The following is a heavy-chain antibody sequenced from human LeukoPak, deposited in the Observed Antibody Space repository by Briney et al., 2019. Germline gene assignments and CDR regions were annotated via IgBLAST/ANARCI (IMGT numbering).Heavy chain of an antibody. J-gene: IGHJ3*02. CDR2: IYYSGST. CDR1: GGSISSYY. V-gene: IGHV4-59*01. D-gene: IGHD2-2*01. CDR3: ASGDCTTTSCYDDGFDI. Sequence: PSETLSLTCTVSGGSISSYYWSWIRQPPGKGLEWIGYIYYSGSTNYNPSLKSRVTISVDTSKNQFSLKLSSVTAADTAVYYCASGDCTTTSCYDDGFDIWGQGTMVTVSS.